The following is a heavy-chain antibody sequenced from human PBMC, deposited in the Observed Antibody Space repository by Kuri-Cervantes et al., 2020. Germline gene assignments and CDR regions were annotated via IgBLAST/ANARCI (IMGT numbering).Heavy chain of an antibody. D-gene: IGHD3-16*01. V-gene: IGHV3-23*01. CDR2: ISGSGGST. CDR1: GFTFSNYA. CDR3: AKDRSGVITFGGVFPN. J-gene: IGHJ4*02. Sequence: GESLKISCAASGFTFSNYAMSWVRQAPGKGLEWVSGISGSGGSTYYTDSVKGRFTISRGNSKNALYLQMNSLRAEDTAVYYCAKDRSGVITFGGVFPNWGQGTLVTVSS.